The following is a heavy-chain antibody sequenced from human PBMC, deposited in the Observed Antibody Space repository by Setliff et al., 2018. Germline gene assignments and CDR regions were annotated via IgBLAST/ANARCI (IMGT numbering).Heavy chain of an antibody. D-gene: IGHD7-27*01. J-gene: IGHJ6*03. CDR3: ASIDWGENFYNMDV. CDR2: IRQDGNNK. CDR1: GFTFTSHG. V-gene: IGHV3-30*02. Sequence: HPGGSLRLSCAASGFTFTSHGMHWVRQAPGKGLEWVAFIRQDGNNKYYRDSVRGRFTISRDNSKTTLFLQMNSLRGEDTAVYFCASIDWGENFYNMDVWGKGTTVTVSS.